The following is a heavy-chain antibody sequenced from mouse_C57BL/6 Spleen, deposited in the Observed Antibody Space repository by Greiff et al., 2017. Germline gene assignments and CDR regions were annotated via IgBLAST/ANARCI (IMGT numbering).Heavy chain of an antibody. V-gene: IGHV1-69*01. CDR2: IDPSDSYT. D-gene: IGHD2-5*01. CDR3: ASAYYSNYAFDY. Sequence: VQLQQPGAELVMPGASVKLSCKASGYTFTSYWMHWVKQRPGQGLEWIGEIDPSDSYTNYNQKFKGKSTLTVDKSSSTAYMQLSSLTSEDSAVYYCASAYYSNYAFDYWGQGTTLTVSS. CDR1: GYTFTSYW. J-gene: IGHJ2*01.